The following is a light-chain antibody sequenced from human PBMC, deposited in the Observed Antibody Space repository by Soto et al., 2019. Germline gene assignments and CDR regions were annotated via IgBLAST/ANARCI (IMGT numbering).Light chain of an antibody. CDR2: GAS. V-gene: IGKV3-15*01. J-gene: IGKJ1*01. CDR3: QQYGSSPWT. Sequence: EIVMTQSPATLSVSPGERATLSCRASQSVSSNLAWYQQKPGQAPRLLVYGASTRATGLPARFSGSGSGTDLTITISRLEPEDFEVYYCQQYGSSPWTFGQGTKVDIK. CDR1: QSVSSN.